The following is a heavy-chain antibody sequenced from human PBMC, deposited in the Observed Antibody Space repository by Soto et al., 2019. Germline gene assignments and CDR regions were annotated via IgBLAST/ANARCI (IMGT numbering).Heavy chain of an antibody. CDR1: GYSFTSYW. CDR3: ARHGSTLVPGIAVAGTHGMDV. CDR2: IYPGDSDT. V-gene: IGHV5-51*01. Sequence: PGESLKISCKGSGYSFTSYWIGWVRQMPGKGLEWMGIIYPGDSDTRYSPSFQGQVTISADKSISTAYLQWSSLKASDTAMYYCARHGSTLVPGIAVAGTHGMDVWGPGTTVTVSS. D-gene: IGHD6-19*01. J-gene: IGHJ6*02.